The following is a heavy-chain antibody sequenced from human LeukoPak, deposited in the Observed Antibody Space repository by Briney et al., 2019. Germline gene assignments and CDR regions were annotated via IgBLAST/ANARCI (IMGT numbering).Heavy chain of an antibody. CDR1: GFTFSDHY. V-gene: IGHV3-11*01. Sequence: GGSLRLSCRASGFTFSDHYMTWVRQAPGKGLEYISYLSNTGSDSFYADSVKGRFSISRDNAEKSLYLQMNDLRAEDTAVYYCARGHWRLDYWGQGTLVTVSS. J-gene: IGHJ4*02. CDR3: ARGHWRLDY. CDR2: LSNTGSDS. D-gene: IGHD1-1*01.